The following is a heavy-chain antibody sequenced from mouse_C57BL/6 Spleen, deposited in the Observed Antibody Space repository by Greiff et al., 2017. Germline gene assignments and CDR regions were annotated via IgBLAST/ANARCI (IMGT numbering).Heavy chain of an antibody. CDR3: ARDPGYYENAMDY. V-gene: IGHV5-4*01. D-gene: IGHD2-3*01. Sequence: EVMLVESGGGLVKPGGSLKLSCAASGFTFSSYAMSWVRQTPEKRLEWVATISDGGSYTYYPDNVKGRFTISRDNAKNNLYLQMSHLKSEDTAMYYCARDPGYYENAMDYWGQGTSVTVSS. CDR1: GFTFSSYA. CDR2: ISDGGSYT. J-gene: IGHJ4*01.